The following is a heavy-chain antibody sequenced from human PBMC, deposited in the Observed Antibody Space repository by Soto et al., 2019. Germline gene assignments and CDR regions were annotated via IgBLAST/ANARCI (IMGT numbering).Heavy chain of an antibody. CDR1: GFTFDDYG. V-gene: IGHV3-20*04. Sequence: PGGSLRLSCAASGFTFDDYGMSWVRQAPGKGLEWVSGINWNGGSTGYADSVKGRFTISRDNAKNSLYLQMNSLRAEDTALYYCARGESGSYTGQLFDYWGQGTLVTVSS. CDR3: ARGESGSYTGQLFDY. J-gene: IGHJ4*02. D-gene: IGHD1-26*01. CDR2: INWNGGST.